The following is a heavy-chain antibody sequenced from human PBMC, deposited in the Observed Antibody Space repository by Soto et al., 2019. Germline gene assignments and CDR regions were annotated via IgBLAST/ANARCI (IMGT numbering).Heavy chain of an antibody. CDR1: GYTFTSYD. CDR2: MNPNSGNT. CDR3: ARGMTIFGVVPG. J-gene: IGHJ4*02. Sequence: QVQLVQSGAEAKKPGASVKVSCKASGYTFTSYDINWVRQATGQGLEWMGWMNPNSGNTGYAQNVQGRVTMTRNTSISTSYMELSSLRSEDTAVYYCARGMTIFGVVPGWGQGTLVTVSS. D-gene: IGHD3-3*01. V-gene: IGHV1-8*01.